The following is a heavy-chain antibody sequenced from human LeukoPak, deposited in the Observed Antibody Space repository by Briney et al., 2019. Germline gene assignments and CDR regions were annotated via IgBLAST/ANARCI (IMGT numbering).Heavy chain of an antibody. CDR3: AKGAEIDH. J-gene: IGHJ4*02. CDR2: MTGPADTT. Sequence: GGSLRLSCAASGFNFNNFAMSWVRQAPGKGPKWLSAMTGPADTTYYAESVEGRFTISRDYSKSMVYLQMNSLRVEDTAIYYCAKGAEIDHWGQGTLVTVSS. V-gene: IGHV3-23*01. CDR1: GFNFNNFA.